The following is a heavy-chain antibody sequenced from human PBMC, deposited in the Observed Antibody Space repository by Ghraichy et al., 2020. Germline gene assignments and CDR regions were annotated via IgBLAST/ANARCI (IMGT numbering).Heavy chain of an antibody. J-gene: IGHJ4*02. V-gene: IGHV3-48*03. Sequence: GESLNISCAASGFTFSNYEMNWVRQAPGKGLEWVSYISSSGSIIRYADSVKGPFTISRDNAKNLLYLQMDSLRAEDTAVYYCAGRIRSVANFDYWGQGTLVTVSS. CDR2: ISSSGSII. CDR3: AGRIRSVANFDY. CDR1: GFTFSNYE. D-gene: IGHD6-19*01.